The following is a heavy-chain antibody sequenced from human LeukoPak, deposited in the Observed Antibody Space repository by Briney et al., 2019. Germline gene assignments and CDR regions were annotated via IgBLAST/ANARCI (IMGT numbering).Heavy chain of an antibody. CDR3: AKGEYSSSSRIVY. Sequence: PGGSLRLSCAASRFIFTNYWIHWVRQAPGKGLVWVSHVNNDGSATSYADSVKGRFTISRDSAKNTVYLHMNSLRVEDTAVYYCAKGEYSSSSRIVYWGQGTLVTVSS. CDR2: VNNDGSAT. CDR1: RFIFTNYW. V-gene: IGHV3-74*01. D-gene: IGHD6-6*01. J-gene: IGHJ4*02.